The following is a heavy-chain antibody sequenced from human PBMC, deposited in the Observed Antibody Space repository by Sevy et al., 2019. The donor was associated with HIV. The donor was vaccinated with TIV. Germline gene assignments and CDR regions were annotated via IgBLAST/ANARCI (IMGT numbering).Heavy chain of an antibody. CDR2: IRSKDYGGTT. V-gene: IGHV3-49*03. CDR1: GFTFGDFA. J-gene: IGHJ6*02. D-gene: IGHD2-21*01. Sequence: GGSLRLSCTTSGFTFGDFAMSWFRQAPGKGLEWVGFIRSKDYGGTTEYAASVKGRFTISRDDSKNIAYMQMNSLKTEDTAVYFCTRDGGGGNILASYYYYEMDVWGQGTTVTVSS. CDR3: TRDGGGGNILASYYYYEMDV.